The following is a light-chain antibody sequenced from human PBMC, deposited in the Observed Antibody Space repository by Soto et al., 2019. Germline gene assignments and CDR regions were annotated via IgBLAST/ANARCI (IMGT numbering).Light chain of an antibody. CDR3: SSYAYGSTLGV. CDR2: EVS. CDR1: SSDVGSYNV. J-gene: IGLJ3*02. V-gene: IGLV2-23*02. Sequence: QSVLTQPASVSGSPGQSITISCTGTSSDVGSYNVVSWFQQHPDKAPKLMIYEVSKRPSGVSNLFSGSKSGNTASLTISGLQPEDEADYYCSSYAYGSTLGVFGGGTKLTVL.